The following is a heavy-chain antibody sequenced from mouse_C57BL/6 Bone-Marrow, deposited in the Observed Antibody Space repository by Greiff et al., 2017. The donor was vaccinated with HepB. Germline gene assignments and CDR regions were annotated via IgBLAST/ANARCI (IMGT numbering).Heavy chain of an antibody. D-gene: IGHD2-5*01. CDR1: GFTFSDYY. CDR3: ARQYSNYPWFAY. J-gene: IGHJ3*01. CDR2: ISNGGGST. V-gene: IGHV5-12*01. Sequence: EVKLMESGGGLVQPGGSLKLSCAASGFTFSDYYMYWVRQTPEKRLEWVAYISNGGGSTYYPDTVKGRFTISRDNAKNTLYLQMSRLKSEDTAMYYCARQYSNYPWFAYWGQGTLVTVSA.